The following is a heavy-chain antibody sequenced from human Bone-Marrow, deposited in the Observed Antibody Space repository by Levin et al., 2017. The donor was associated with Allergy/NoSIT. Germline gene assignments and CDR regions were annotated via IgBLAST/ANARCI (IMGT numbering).Heavy chain of an antibody. Sequence: GGSLRLSCAASGFTFSSYWMSWVRQAPGKGLEWVANIKQDGSEKYYVDSVKGRFTISRDNAKNSLYLQMNSLRAEDTAVYYCARDLRVRYCSGGSCQGGYYYYYYMDVWGKGTTVTVSS. CDR1: GFTFSSYW. D-gene: IGHD2-15*01. CDR3: ARDLRVRYCSGGSCQGGYYYYYYMDV. V-gene: IGHV3-7*03. J-gene: IGHJ6*03. CDR2: IKQDGSEK.